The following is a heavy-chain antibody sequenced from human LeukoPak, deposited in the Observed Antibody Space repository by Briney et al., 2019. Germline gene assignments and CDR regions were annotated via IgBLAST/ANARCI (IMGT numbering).Heavy chain of an antibody. CDR2: INRGGST. V-gene: IGHV4-34*01. CDR1: GGSFSGHY. CDR3: ARGYDSGSYYQF. Sequence: SETLSLTCTVYGGSFSGHYWTWIRQPPGKGLEWIGEINRGGSTSYNPSLKSRVTISIDTYKKQFSLKLNSVTAADTGVYYCARGYDSGSYYQFWGQGTLVTVSS. J-gene: IGHJ1*01. D-gene: IGHD3-10*01.